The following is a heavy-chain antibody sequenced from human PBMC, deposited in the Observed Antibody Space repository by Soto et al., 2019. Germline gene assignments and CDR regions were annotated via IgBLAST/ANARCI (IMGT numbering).Heavy chain of an antibody. CDR3: ARDIVLVPAAMDYYYYGMDV. V-gene: IGHV3-33*01. CDR2: IWYDGSNK. CDR1: GFTFSSYG. D-gene: IGHD2-2*01. Sequence: PGGSLRLSCAASGFTFSSYGMHWVRQAPGKGLEWVAVIWYDGSNKYYADSVKGRFTISRDNAKNSLYLQMNSLRAEDTAVYYCARDIVLVPAAMDYYYYGMDVWGQGTTVTVSS. J-gene: IGHJ6*02.